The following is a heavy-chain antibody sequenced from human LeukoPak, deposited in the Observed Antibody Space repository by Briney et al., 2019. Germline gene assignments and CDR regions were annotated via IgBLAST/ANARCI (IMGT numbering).Heavy chain of an antibody. CDR3: ARDWEFCGGFSCYPYWYDS. CDR2: MAQSGNT. Sequence: SETLSLTCTVSGDFISPHRLSWIRQPAGKGLEFVGRMAQSGNTDYNPSLRSRLTMSLVTSKKQFSLKLSSVTAADTAVYYCARDWEFCGGFSCYPYWYDSWGQGILVTVSS. J-gene: IGHJ5*01. CDR1: GDFISPHR. D-gene: IGHD2-21*01. V-gene: IGHV4-4*07.